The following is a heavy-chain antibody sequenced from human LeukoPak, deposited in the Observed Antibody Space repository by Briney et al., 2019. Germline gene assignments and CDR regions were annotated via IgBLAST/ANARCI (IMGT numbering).Heavy chain of an antibody. CDR2: IKKDGSEK. V-gene: IGHV3-7*01. Sequence: PGGSLRLSCAASGFTFSSYRMSWVRQAPGKGLEWVANIKKDGSEKNYVDSVKGRFTISGDNAKSSLYLQMNSLRVDDTAVYYCARDPSADTESWGQGTLVTVSS. D-gene: IGHD6-6*01. CDR3: ARDPSADTES. CDR1: GFTFSSYR. J-gene: IGHJ4*02.